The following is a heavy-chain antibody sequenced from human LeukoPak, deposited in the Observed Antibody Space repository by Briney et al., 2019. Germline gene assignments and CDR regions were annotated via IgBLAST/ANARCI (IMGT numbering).Heavy chain of an antibody. CDR2: IIPIFGTA. J-gene: IGHJ4*02. D-gene: IGHD1-14*01. CDR1: GGTFSSYA. V-gene: IGHV1-69*05. CDR3: ARGQGSPREPFDY. Sequence: SVKVSCTASGGTFSSYAISWVRQAPGQGLEWMGGIIPIFGTANYAQKFQGRVTITTDESTSTAYMELSSLRSEDTAVYYCARGQGSPREPFDYWGQGTLVTVSS.